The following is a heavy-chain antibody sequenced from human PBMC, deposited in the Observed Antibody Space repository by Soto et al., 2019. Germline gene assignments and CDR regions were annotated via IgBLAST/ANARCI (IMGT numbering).Heavy chain of an antibody. J-gene: IGHJ6*02. D-gene: IGHD3-10*01. CDR1: GGCISSGGYY. Sequence: SXTLSLTCTVSGGCISSGGYYWSWIRQQPGKGLEWIGYIYYSGSTYYNPSLKSRVTISVDTSKNQFSLKLSSVTAADTAVYYCARELRFGEDYYGMDVWGQGTTVTVS. CDR3: ARELRFGEDYYGMDV. CDR2: IYYSGST. V-gene: IGHV4-31*03.